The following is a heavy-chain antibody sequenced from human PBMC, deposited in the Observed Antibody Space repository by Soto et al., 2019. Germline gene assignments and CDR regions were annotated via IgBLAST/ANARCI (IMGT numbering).Heavy chain of an antibody. J-gene: IGHJ3*02. CDR2: ISSNGGST. D-gene: IGHD1-26*01. CDR3: ARGAGVAGATTAFDI. Sequence: GGSLRLSCAASGFTFSSYAMHWVRQAPGKGLEYVSAISSNGGSTYYANSVKGRFTISRDNSKNTLYLQMGSLRAEDMAVYYCARGAGVAGATTAFDIWGQGTMVTVSS. V-gene: IGHV3-64*01. CDR1: GFTFSSYA.